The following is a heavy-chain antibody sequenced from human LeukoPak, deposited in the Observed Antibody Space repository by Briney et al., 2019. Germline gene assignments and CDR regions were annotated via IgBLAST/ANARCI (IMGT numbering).Heavy chain of an antibody. CDR2: IYTSGTTT. CDR1: DDPINSGVYY. D-gene: IGHD1-26*01. V-gene: IGHV4-61*09. Sequence: SETLSLTCTVSDDPINSGVYYWNWIRQPAGKGLEWIVHIYTSGTTTNSNPSLKSRVAISLDTSKNHFSLKLSSVTAADTAVYYCARAKKRSGRSRNFYLDVWGKGTTVTVSS. CDR3: ARAKKRSGRSRNFYLDV. J-gene: IGHJ6*03.